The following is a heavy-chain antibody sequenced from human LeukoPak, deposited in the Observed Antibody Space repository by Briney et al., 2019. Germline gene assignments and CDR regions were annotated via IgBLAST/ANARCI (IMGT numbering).Heavy chain of an antibody. CDR2: ISNSGSTL. CDR3: ARDALGSYDY. D-gene: IGHD3-10*01. J-gene: IGHJ4*02. Sequence: PGGSLRLSCAASGFAFSDFYMFWIRQAPGKGLEWISYISNSGSTLYYADSVKGRFTISRDNDKNLLYLQMNSLRADDTAVYYCARDALGSYDYWGQGTQVTVSS. V-gene: IGHV3-11*01. CDR1: GFAFSDFY.